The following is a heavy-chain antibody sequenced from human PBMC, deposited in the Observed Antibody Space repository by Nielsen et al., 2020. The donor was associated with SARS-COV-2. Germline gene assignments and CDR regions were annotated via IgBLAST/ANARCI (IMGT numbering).Heavy chain of an antibody. D-gene: IGHD6-25*01. Sequence: GESLKISCAASGFRFTSYTMNWVRQAPGKGLEWVASITMSGAYMYYADSVRGRFTVSRDNAENSLYLQMNSLRAEDTAVYYCAKEAVTSGFFYMDVWGKGTTVTVSS. CDR2: ITMSGAYM. CDR3: AKEAVTSGFFYMDV. J-gene: IGHJ6*03. V-gene: IGHV3-21*01. CDR1: GFRFTSYT.